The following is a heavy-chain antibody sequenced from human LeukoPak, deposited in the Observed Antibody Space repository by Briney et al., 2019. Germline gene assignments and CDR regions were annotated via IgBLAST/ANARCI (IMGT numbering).Heavy chain of an antibody. D-gene: IGHD6-19*01. CDR3: ARSLTWLVRESFDY. J-gene: IGHJ4*02. V-gene: IGHV3-7*01. CDR1: GFTFSNYW. Sequence: GGSLRLSCSASGFTFSNYWMSWVRQAPGKGLEWVANIKQDESEKYYVDSVKGRFTISRDNAKSSLYLQMNSLGAEDTAVYYCARSLTWLVRESFDYWGQGTLVTVSS. CDR2: IKQDESEK.